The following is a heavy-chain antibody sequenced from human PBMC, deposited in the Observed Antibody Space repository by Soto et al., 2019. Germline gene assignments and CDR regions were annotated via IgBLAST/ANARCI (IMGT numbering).Heavy chain of an antibody. CDR2: IYHSGRT. Sequence: PSEAPCVTCTLSGLYISSGAYDRGWIRQHPGKGLEWIGNIYHSGRTYCNPSLKSRVIMSLDTSKNHFSLNLNSVTAADTTMYFCASVIGGASEYYFDYWGQGTMVTGSS. CDR3: ASVIGGASEYYFDY. J-gene: IGHJ4*02. V-gene: IGHV4-31*03. CDR1: GLYISSGAYD. D-gene: IGHD2-21*01.